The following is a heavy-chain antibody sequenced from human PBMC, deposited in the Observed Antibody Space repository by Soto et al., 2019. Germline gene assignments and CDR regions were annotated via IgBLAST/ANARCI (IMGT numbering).Heavy chain of an antibody. D-gene: IGHD6-13*01. CDR2: IYHSGST. J-gene: IGHJ4*02. CDR1: GGSISSSNW. Sequence: QVQLQESGPGLVKPSGTLSLTCAVSGGSISSSNWWSWVRQPPGKGLEWIGEIYHSGSTNYNPSRKSRVTISVDKSKNRFCLKLSSVTAADTVVYDCARVMAAGIIGYFDYWGQGTLVTVSS. V-gene: IGHV4-4*02. CDR3: ARVMAAGIIGYFDY.